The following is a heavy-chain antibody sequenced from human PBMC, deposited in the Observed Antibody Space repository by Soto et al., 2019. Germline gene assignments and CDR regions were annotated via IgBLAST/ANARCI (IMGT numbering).Heavy chain of an antibody. V-gene: IGHV1-69*13. Sequence: GASVKVSCKASGGTFSSYAISWVRQAPGQGLEWMGGIIPIFGTANYAQKFQGRVTITADESTSTAYMELSSLRSEDTAVYYCARSGSSGSYYHQFDYWGQGTLVTVSS. D-gene: IGHD3-10*01. CDR3: ARSGSSGSYYHQFDY. CDR1: GGTFSSYA. J-gene: IGHJ4*02. CDR2: IIPIFGTA.